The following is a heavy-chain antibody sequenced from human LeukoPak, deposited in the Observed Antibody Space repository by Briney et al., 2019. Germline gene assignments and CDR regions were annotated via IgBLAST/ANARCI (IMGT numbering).Heavy chain of an antibody. V-gene: IGHV1-24*01. J-gene: IGHJ5*02. CDR3: ATYYGSGSYYTNWFDP. D-gene: IGHD3-10*01. Sequence: GASVKVSCKVSGYTLTGLSMHWVRQAPGKGLEWMGGFDPEDGETIYAQKFQGRVTMTEDTSTDTAYMELSSLRSEDTAVYYCATYYGSGSYYTNWFDPWGQGTLVTVSS. CDR2: FDPEDGET. CDR1: GYTLTGLS.